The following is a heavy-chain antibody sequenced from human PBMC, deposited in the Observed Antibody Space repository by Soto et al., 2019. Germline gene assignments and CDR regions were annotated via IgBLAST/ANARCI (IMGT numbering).Heavy chain of an antibody. CDR3: ARDEGPGGAPYYYYGMDV. Sequence: QVQLVESGGGVVQPGRSLRLSCAASGFTFSSYAMHWVRQAPGKGLEWVAVISYDGSNKYYADSVKGRFTISRDNSKNTLYLQMNSLRAEDTAVYYCARDEGPGGAPYYYYGMDVWGQGTTVTVSS. J-gene: IGHJ6*02. D-gene: IGHD3-10*01. V-gene: IGHV3-30-3*01. CDR1: GFTFSSYA. CDR2: ISYDGSNK.